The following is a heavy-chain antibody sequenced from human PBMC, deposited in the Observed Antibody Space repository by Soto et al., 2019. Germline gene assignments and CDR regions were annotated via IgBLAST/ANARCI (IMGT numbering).Heavy chain of an antibody. V-gene: IGHV4-61*08. CDR2: IHYSGST. J-gene: IGHJ4*02. CDR1: GGSISSGDYY. CDR3: TRGGDPYKTGH. D-gene: IGHD2-21*01. Sequence: SETLSLTFTVSGGSISSGDYYWSWIRQPPGKGLGWIGFIHYSGSTNYNPSLKGRVTMSVDTSKNQFSLKLTSVNTADTAIYYCTRGGDPYKTGHWGQGTLVTVSS.